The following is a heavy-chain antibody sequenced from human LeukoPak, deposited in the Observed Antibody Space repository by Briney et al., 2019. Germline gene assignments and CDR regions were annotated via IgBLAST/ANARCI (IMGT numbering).Heavy chain of an antibody. CDR1: GFTFSNYA. Sequence: GGSLRLSCAASGFTFSNYAMSWVRQAPGKGLEWVSTISGSGGATYYADSVKGRFTISRDNSKNTLYVQMNSLRAEDTAVYYCAQVGYSYAPRNIDYWGQGTLVTVSS. CDR3: AQVGYSYAPRNIDY. CDR2: ISGSGGAT. J-gene: IGHJ4*02. V-gene: IGHV3-23*01. D-gene: IGHD5-18*01.